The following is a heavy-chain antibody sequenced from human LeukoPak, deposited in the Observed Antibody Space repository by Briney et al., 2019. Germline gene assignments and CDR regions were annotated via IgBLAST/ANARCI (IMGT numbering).Heavy chain of an antibody. Sequence: PGGSLRLSCAASGFTFSSYAMNWVRQAPGKGLEWVSAISGSGGSTYYANSVKGRFTISRDNSRNTLYLQMNSLRAEDTAVYYCAKGQVFQCDYWGQGTLVTVSS. CDR2: ISGSGGST. CDR3: AKGQVFQCDY. J-gene: IGHJ4*02. D-gene: IGHD2/OR15-2a*01. CDR1: GFTFSSYA. V-gene: IGHV3-23*01.